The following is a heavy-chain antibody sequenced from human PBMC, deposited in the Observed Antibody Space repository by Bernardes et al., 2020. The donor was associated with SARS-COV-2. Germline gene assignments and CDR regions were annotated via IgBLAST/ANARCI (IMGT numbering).Heavy chain of an antibody. CDR1: GYSISSGSY. Sequence: SETLSLTCVVSGYSISSGSYWYCIRQPPGKGLEWIGSIYHGGRTHYNPSLKRRLTISVDTSKNQFSLKLTSVTAADTAVYYCAKDSPSFISETVRNFDYWGQGILVTVAS. J-gene: IGHJ4*02. CDR3: AKDSPSFISETVRNFDY. CDR2: IYHGGRT. V-gene: IGHV4-38-2*02. D-gene: IGHD2-21*01.